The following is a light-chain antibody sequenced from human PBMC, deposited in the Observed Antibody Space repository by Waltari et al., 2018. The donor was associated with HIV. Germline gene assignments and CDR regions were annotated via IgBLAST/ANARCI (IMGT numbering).Light chain of an antibody. CDR2: KDS. J-gene: IGLJ3*02. Sequence: SHELTQPPSVSVSPGQTARITCSGDALPKQSAYWYQQKPGQAPVLVIYKDSERPSVIPERFSGRSSMKIVTLTISGVQAEDEADYFCQSPDSSGTWVFGGGTKLTVL. CDR1: ALPKQS. CDR3: QSPDSSGTWV. V-gene: IGLV3-25*03.